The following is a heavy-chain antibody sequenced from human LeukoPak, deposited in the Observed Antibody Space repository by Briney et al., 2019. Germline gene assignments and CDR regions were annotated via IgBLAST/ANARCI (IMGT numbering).Heavy chain of an antibody. CDR3: TTYGSGRKFDY. CDR2: IESKTYGGTT. D-gene: IGHD3-10*01. V-gene: IGHV3-15*04. Sequence: PGGSLRLSCAASGFIFSDAWMSWVRQIPGKGLEWVVRIESKTYGGTTDYAAPVKGRFTISRDDSTNTLYLQMNSLKSEDTAVYYCTTYGSGRKFDYWGQGILVTVSS. J-gene: IGHJ4*02. CDR1: GFIFSDAW.